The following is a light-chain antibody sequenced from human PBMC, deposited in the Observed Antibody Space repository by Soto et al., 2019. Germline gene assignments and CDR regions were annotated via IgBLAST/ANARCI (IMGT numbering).Light chain of an antibody. CDR2: EAL. CDR1: QYINTR. Sequence: IVLTQSPATLSSFPGDRVTLSCRASQYINTRLAWYQHRPGQAPRLLIYEALNRATGIPARFSGSGSGTDFTLTISSLEPEDFAVYYCQQRNNWPLTFGGGTKVDIK. CDR3: QQRNNWPLT. V-gene: IGKV3-11*01. J-gene: IGKJ4*02.